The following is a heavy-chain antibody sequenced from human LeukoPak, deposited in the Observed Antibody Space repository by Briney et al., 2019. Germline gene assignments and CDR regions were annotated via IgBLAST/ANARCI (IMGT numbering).Heavy chain of an antibody. CDR3: ARVAPYCGGDCYSNSYFDY. J-gene: IGHJ4*02. CDR1: GFTFSSYW. CDR2: IKQDGSEK. D-gene: IGHD2-21*02. V-gene: IGHV3-7*01. Sequence: TGGSLRLSCAASGFTFSSYWMSWVRQAPGKGLEWVANIKQDGSEKYYVDSVKGRFTISRDNAKNSLYLQMNSLRAEDTAVYYCARVAPYCGGDCYSNSYFDYWGQGTLVTVSS.